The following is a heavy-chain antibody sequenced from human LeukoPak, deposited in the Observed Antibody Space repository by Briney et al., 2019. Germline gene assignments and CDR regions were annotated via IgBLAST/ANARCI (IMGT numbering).Heavy chain of an antibody. CDR1: GGSISSGDYY. J-gene: IGHJ2*01. V-gene: IGHV4-61*08. CDR2: IYYSGST. CDR3: ARDKNDYGGKGWYFDL. Sequence: SETLSLTCTVSGGSISSGDYYWSWIRQPPGKGLEWIGYIYYSGSTNYNPSLKSRVTISVDTSKNQFSLKPSSVTAADTAVYYCARDKNDYGGKGWYFDLWGRGTLVTVSS. D-gene: IGHD4-23*01.